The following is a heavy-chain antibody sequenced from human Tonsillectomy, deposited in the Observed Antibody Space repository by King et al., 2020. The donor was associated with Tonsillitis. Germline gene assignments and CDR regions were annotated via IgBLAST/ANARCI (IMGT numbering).Heavy chain of an antibody. D-gene: IGHD2-21*02. V-gene: IGHV5-51*01. CDR3: ARPHCDGDCLFGGPVPPYFDY. J-gene: IGHJ4*02. CDR2: IYPGDSDT. CDR1: GYTFTSYW. Sequence: VQLVESGAEVKKPGESLKISCKGSGYTFTSYWIGWVRQMPGKGLEWMGIIYPGDSDTRYSPSFQGQVTISADKSISTAYLQWSSLKASDTAMYYCARPHCDGDCLFGGPVPPYFDYWGQGTLVTVSS.